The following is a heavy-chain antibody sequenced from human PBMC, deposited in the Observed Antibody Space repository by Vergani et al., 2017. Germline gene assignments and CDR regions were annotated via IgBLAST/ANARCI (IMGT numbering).Heavy chain of an antibody. CDR1: GFTFSSYA. D-gene: IGHD6-6*01. CDR2: ISGSGVST. CDR3: ARDLAYSSSPKHDY. J-gene: IGHJ4*02. V-gene: IGHV3-23*01. Sequence: EVQLLESGGGLVQPGGSLRLSCAASGFTFSSYAMSWVRQAPGKGLEWVSAISGSGVSTYYADSVKGRFTISRDNAKNSLYLQMNSLRDEDTAVYYCARDLAYSSSPKHDYWGQGTLVTVSS.